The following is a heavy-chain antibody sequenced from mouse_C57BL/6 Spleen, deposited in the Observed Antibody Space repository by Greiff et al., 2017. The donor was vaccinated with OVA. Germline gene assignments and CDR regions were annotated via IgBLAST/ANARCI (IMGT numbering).Heavy chain of an antibody. CDR2: INPSSGYT. Sequence: VQLQQSGAELAKPGASVKLSCKASGYTFTSYWMHWVKQRPGQGLEWIGYINPSSGYTKYNQKFKDKATLTADKSSITSYMQLSSLTYEDSAVYYCARFTTVDYYAMDYWGQGTSVTVSS. CDR1: GYTFTSYW. J-gene: IGHJ4*01. CDR3: ARFTTVDYYAMDY. D-gene: IGHD1-1*01. V-gene: IGHV1-7*01.